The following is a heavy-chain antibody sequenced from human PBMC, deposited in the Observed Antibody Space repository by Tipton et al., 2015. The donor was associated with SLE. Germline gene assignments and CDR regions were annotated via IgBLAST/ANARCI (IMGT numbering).Heavy chain of an antibody. J-gene: IGHJ3*02. V-gene: IGHV4-34*01. CDR2: INHSGST. CDR3: AISPEAVAGDAAFDI. D-gene: IGHD6-19*01. CDR1: GGSFSGYY. Sequence: TLSLTCAVYGGSFSGYYWSWIRQPPGKGLEWIGEINHSGSTNYNPSLKSRVTISGDTSKNQFSLKRSSVTAADTAVYYCAISPEAVAGDAAFDIWGQGTMATVSS.